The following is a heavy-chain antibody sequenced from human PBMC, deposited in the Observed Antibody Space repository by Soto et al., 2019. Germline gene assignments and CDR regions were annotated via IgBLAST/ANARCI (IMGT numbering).Heavy chain of an antibody. CDR3: ARQGGVSGNYVGYFDS. CDR1: GCSISSGYY. J-gene: IGHJ4*02. CDR2: IYHNGRT. V-gene: IGHV4-38-2*01. D-gene: IGHD3-10*01. Sequence: SETLSLTCALSGCSISSGYYWGWIRQPPGKGLEWIGTIYHNGRTYYNPSLKSRVTVSLDMSKNQFSLRLTSVTAADTAIYYCARQGGVSGNYVGYFDSWGQGKRVTVS.